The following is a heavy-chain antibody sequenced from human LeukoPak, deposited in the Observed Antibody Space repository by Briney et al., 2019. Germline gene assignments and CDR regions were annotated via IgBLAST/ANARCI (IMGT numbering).Heavy chain of an antibody. CDR1: GFTFSGSA. D-gene: IGHD4-23*01. J-gene: IGHJ5*02. CDR3: TRRYGGNPGSNWFDP. Sequence: GGSLRLSCAASGFTFSGSAMHWVRQASGKGLEWVGRIRSKANSYATAYAASVKGRFTISRDDSKNTAYLQMNSLKTEDTAVYYRTRRYGGNPGSNWFDPWGQGTLVTVSS. V-gene: IGHV3-73*01. CDR2: IRSKANSYAT.